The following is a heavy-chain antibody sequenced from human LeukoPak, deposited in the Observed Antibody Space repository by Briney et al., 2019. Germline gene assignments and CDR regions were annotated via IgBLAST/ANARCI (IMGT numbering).Heavy chain of an antibody. CDR3: ARDIAVAGTGTFDI. CDR2: IYTSGST. J-gene: IGHJ3*02. CDR1: GGSISRYY. V-gene: IGHV4-4*07. Sequence: SQTLSLTCTVSGGSISRYYWSWIRQPAGKGLEWIGRIYTSGSTNYNPSLKSRVTMSVDTSKNHLSLKLSSVTAADTAVYYCARDIAVAGTGTFDIWGQGILVTVSS. D-gene: IGHD6-19*01.